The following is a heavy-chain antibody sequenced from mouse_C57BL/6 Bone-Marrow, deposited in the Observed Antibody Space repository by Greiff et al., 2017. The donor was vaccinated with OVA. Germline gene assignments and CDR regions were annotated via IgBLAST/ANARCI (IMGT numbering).Heavy chain of an antibody. CDR1: GFTFSSYA. CDR2: ISSGGDYI. V-gene: IGHV5-9-1*02. J-gene: IGHJ3*01. Sequence: EVMLVESGEGLVKPGGSLKLSCAASGFTFSSYAMSWVRQTPEKRLEWVAYISSGGDYIYYADTVKGRFTISRHNARNTLYLQMSSLKSEDTAMYYCTREGGGIAYWGQGTLVTVSA. CDR3: TREGGGIAY.